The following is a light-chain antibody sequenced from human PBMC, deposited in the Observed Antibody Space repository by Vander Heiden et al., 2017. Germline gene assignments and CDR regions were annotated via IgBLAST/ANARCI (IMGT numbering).Light chain of an antibody. Sequence: EIAMTQSTATLSVSPGERVTLSCRASQSVGTNLGWYQQKPGQAPRLLLYDASTRATDIPSRFSDSGYGTEFALTISSRLSEYFAVYFCKQHHNWPPFTFGGGTKVEIK. CDR2: DAS. CDR3: KQHHNWPPFT. CDR1: QSVGTN. V-gene: IGKV3-15*01. J-gene: IGKJ4*01.